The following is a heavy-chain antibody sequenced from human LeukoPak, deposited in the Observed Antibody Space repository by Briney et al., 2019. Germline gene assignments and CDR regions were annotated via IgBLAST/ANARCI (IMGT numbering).Heavy chain of an antibody. D-gene: IGHD2-15*01. J-gene: IGHJ3*02. V-gene: IGHV1-69*13. CDR3: ARDRVVGLGIDNAFDI. CDR2: IIPVFGTA. Sequence: ASVKVSCKASVGTFSSYAISWVRQAPGQGLEWMGGIIPVFGTANYAQKFQGRVTITADESTSTAYMELSSLRSEDTAVYYCARDRVVGLGIDNAFDIWGHGTMVTVSS. CDR1: VGTFSSYA.